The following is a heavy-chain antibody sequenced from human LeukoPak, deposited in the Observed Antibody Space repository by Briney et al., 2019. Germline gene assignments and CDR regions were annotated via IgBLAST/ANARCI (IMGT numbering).Heavy chain of an antibody. CDR3: ATGYCSSTSCFPDFDI. CDR1: GFTFSSYG. V-gene: IGHV3-30*02. Sequence: PGGSLRLSCAASGFTFSSYGMHWVRQAPGKGLEWVAFIRYDGSNKYYADSVKGRFTISRDNSKNTLYLQMNSLRAEDTAVYYCATGYCSSTSCFPDFDIWGQGTMVTVSS. CDR2: IRYDGSNK. J-gene: IGHJ3*02. D-gene: IGHD2-2*01.